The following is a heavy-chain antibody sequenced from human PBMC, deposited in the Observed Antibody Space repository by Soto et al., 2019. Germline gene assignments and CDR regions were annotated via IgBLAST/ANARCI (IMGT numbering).Heavy chain of an antibody. V-gene: IGHV4-59*01. CDR2: IYYSGST. D-gene: IGHD5-12*01. CDR3: ARVSRGYSGYVDWFDP. CDR1: GSSISSYY. Sequence: SETLSLTCTVSGSSISSYYWSWIRQPPGKGLEWIGYIYYSGSTNYNPSLKSRVTISVDTSKNQFSLKLSSVTAADTAVYYCARVSRGYSGYVDWFDPWGQGTLVTSPQ. J-gene: IGHJ5*02.